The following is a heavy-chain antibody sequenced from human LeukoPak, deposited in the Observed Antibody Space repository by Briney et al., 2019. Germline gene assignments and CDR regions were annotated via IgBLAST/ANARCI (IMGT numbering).Heavy chain of an antibody. D-gene: IGHD6-13*01. CDR1: GYSISSGYY. Sequence: QASETLSLTCTVSGYSISSGYYWSWILQPPGKGLEWIGCIYYSGGSNYNPSLKSRVTISVDTSKNQFSLKLRSVSAADTAVYYCARGQSITEPGSWIDHWGQGTLVTVSS. V-gene: IGHV4-61*01. J-gene: IGHJ4*02. CDR3: ARGQSITEPGSWIDH. CDR2: IYYSGGS.